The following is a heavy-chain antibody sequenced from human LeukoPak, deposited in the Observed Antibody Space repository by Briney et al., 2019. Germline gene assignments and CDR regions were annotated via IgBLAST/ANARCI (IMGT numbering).Heavy chain of an antibody. D-gene: IGHD1-14*01. Sequence: GGSLRLSCAASGFTFSSYGMHWVRQAPGKGLEWVAVIWYDGSNKYYADSVKGRFTISRDNSKNTLYLQMNSLRAEDTAVYYCARAGSDLKTDGVDYWGQGTLVTVSS. CDR1: GFTFSSYG. V-gene: IGHV3-33*01. CDR2: IWYDGSNK. J-gene: IGHJ4*02. CDR3: ARAGSDLKTDGVDY.